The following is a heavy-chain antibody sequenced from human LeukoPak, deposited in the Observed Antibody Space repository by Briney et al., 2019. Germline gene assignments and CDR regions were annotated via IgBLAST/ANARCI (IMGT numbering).Heavy chain of an antibody. J-gene: IGHJ5*02. Sequence: SETLSLTCTVSGASISSYHWSWIRQPPGKGLEWIGFFYYSGSTNYNPSLKSRVTISVDTSKNQFSLKLSSVTAADTAVYYCARRFGRIAAAGDMWGSRKKYNWFDPWGQGTLVTVSS. CDR2: FYYSGST. V-gene: IGHV4-59*01. D-gene: IGHD6-13*01. CDR1: GASISSYH. CDR3: ARRFGRIAAAGDMWGSRKKYNWFDP.